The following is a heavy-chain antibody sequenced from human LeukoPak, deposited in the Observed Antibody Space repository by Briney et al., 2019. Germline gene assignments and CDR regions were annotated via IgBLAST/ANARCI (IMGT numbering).Heavy chain of an antibody. Sequence: GGSLRLSCAASGFTFSSYAMSWVRQAPGKGLEWVSAISGSGGSTYYADSVKGRFTISRDNSKNTLYLQMNSLRAEDTAVYYCAFGITMIVVAPQGPIDYWGQGTLVTVSS. CDR3: AFGITMIVVAPQGPIDY. CDR1: GFTFSSYA. D-gene: IGHD3-22*01. J-gene: IGHJ4*02. V-gene: IGHV3-23*01. CDR2: ISGSGGST.